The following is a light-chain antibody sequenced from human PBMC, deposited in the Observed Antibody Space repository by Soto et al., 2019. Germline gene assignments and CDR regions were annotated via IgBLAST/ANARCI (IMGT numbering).Light chain of an antibody. CDR3: SSYTSSSPVV. CDR2: DVS. V-gene: IGLV2-14*01. J-gene: IGLJ2*01. Sequence: QSALTQPASVSGSPGQSITISCTGTSSDVGGYNYVSWYQQHPGKAPKLMIYDVSNRPSGVSNRFSDSKSGNTASLTISGLQAEDEADYYCSSYTSSSPVVFGGGTQLTVL. CDR1: SSDVGGYNY.